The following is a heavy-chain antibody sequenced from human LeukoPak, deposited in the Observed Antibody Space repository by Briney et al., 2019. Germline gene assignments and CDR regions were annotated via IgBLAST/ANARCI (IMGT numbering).Heavy chain of an antibody. V-gene: IGHV4-34*01. CDR3: ARTPHYDILTGYYSTEYFQH. CDR1: GGSFSGYY. CDR2: INHNGST. D-gene: IGHD3-9*01. Sequence: SETLSLTCAVYGGSFSGYYWSWIRQPPGKGLEWIGEINHNGSTNYNPSLKSRVTISVDTSKNQFSLKLSSVTAADTAVYYCARTPHYDILTGYYSTEYFQHWGQGTLVTVSS. J-gene: IGHJ1*01.